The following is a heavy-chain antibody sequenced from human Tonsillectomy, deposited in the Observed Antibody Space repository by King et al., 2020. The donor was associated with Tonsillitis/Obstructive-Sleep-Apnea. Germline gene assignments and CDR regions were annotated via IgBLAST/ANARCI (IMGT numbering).Heavy chain of an antibody. Sequence: QLVQSGAEVKKPGESLKIFCKASGYSFTSYWIGWVRQMPGKGLEWMGIIYPADSDTTYSPSFQGHVTISADKSTSTAFLQWSSLRASDTAIYYCARQADRSTRSWSGDGMDVWGQGTTVTVSS. D-gene: IGHD3-3*01. CDR2: IYPADSDT. CDR1: GYSFTSYW. J-gene: IGHJ6*02. CDR3: ARQADRSTRSWSGDGMDV. V-gene: IGHV5-51*03.